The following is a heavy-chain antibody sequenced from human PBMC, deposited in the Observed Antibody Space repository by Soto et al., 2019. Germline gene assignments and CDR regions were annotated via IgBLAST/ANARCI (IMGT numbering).Heavy chain of an antibody. V-gene: IGHV4-39*01. Sequence: SETLSLTCTVSGGSISSSSYYWGWIRQPPGKGLEWIGSIYYSGSTYYNPSLKSRVTISVDTSKNQFSLKLSSVTAADTAVYYCATTVYYCSSTSCYPEYFQHWGQGTLVTVSS. J-gene: IGHJ1*01. CDR3: ATTVYYCSSTSCYPEYFQH. CDR2: IYYSGST. D-gene: IGHD2-2*01. CDR1: GGSISSSSYY.